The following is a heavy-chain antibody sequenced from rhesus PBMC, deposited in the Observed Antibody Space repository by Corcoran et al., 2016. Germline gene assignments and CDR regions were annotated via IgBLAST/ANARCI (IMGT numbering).Heavy chain of an antibody. CDR2: IGGSRYNP. Sequence: QVQLQESGPGLVKPSETLSLTCAVSGYSISSGYGWNWIRQPTGKGLEWIGYIGGSRYNPNYTPSLTSRVTISKDTSKNHFSLRLGSVTAADSAVYYCANHYIATAGTFYGLDSWGQGVVVTVSS. V-gene: IGHV4-127*01. CDR3: ANHYIATAGTFYGLDS. J-gene: IGHJ6*01. D-gene: IGHD6-25*01. CDR1: GYSISSGYG.